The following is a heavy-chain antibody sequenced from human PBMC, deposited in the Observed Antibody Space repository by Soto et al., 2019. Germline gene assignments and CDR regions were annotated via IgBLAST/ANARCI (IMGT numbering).Heavy chain of an antibody. D-gene: IGHD6-13*01. CDR1: GFTFSNAW. CDR3: TTAIAAAGTPSFDY. Sequence: GGSLRLSCAASGFTFSNAWMSWVRQAPGKGLEWVGRIKSKTDGGTTDYAAPVKGRFTISKDDSKNTLYLQMNSLKTEDQAFYYCTTAIAAAGTPSFDYWGQGTLVTVSS. V-gene: IGHV3-15*01. J-gene: IGHJ4*02. CDR2: IKSKTDGGTT.